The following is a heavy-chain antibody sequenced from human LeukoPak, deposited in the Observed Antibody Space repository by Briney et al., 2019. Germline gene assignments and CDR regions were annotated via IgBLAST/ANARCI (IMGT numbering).Heavy chain of an antibody. CDR3: ARVSNYPWFDP. CDR1: GYTFTNYG. D-gene: IGHD4/OR15-4a*01. J-gene: IGHJ5*02. CDR2: ISAYNGNT. Sequence: ASVKVSCKTSGYTFTNYGITWVRQAPGQGLEWMGWISAYNGNTNYAQKLQGRVTMTTDTSTSTAYMELRSLRSDDTAVYYCARVSNYPWFDPWGQGTLVTVSS. V-gene: IGHV1-18*01.